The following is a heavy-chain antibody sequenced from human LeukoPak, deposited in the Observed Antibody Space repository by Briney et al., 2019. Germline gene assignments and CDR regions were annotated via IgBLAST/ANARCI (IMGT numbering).Heavy chain of an antibody. J-gene: IGHJ4*02. CDR3: ARRSGYSYGYDY. Sequence: GGSLRLSCAASGFTVSSNYMSWVRQAPGKGLEWVSVLYSGGSTYYADSVKGRFTISRDNSKNTLYLQMNSLRDEDTALYYCARRSGYSYGYDYWGQGTLVTVSS. CDR1: GFTVSSNY. V-gene: IGHV3-53*01. D-gene: IGHD5-18*01. CDR2: LYSGGST.